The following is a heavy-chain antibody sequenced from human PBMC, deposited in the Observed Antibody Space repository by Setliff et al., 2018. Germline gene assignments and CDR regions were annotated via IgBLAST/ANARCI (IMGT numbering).Heavy chain of an antibody. Sequence: SVKVSCKASAHIFKSYGISWVRQAPGQGLEWVGWISSYNDVTSYAQRFQGRVTLTTDTFTSAAYMELRTLRSDDTAVYYCAISTLSICSGGSCPNAFDVWGQGTMVTVSS. CDR1: AHIFKSYG. CDR3: AISTLSICSGGSCPNAFDV. CDR2: ISSYNDVT. J-gene: IGHJ3*01. D-gene: IGHD2-15*01. V-gene: IGHV1-18*01.